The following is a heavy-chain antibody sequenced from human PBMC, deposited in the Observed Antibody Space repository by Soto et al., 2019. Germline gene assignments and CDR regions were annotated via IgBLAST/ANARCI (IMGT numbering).Heavy chain of an antibody. V-gene: IGHV1-69*13. Sequence: SVKVSCKTSGGTFSSYAISWVRQAPGQGLEWMGGIIPMFGTANYAQKFQGRVTITADESTSTAYMELSSLRSEDTAVYYCARSRANYYDSRGYYYSTFDYWGQGTLVTVSS. CDR3: ARSRANYYDSRGYYYSTFDY. CDR1: GGTFSSYA. CDR2: IIPMFGTA. J-gene: IGHJ4*02. D-gene: IGHD3-22*01.